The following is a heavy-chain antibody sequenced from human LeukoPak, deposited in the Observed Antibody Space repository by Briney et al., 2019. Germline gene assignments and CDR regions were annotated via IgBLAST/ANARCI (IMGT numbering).Heavy chain of an antibody. CDR1: GFTFSSYG. J-gene: IGHJ4*02. V-gene: IGHV3-21*01. CDR2: ISSSSSYI. D-gene: IGHD3-22*01. Sequence: KTGGSLRLSCAASGFTFSSYGMHWVRQAPGKGLEWVSSISSSSSYIYYADSVKGRFTISRDNAKNSLYLQMNSLRAEHTAVYYCAGEEYYDCSGYHYWGQGTLVTVSS. CDR3: AGEEYYDCSGYHY.